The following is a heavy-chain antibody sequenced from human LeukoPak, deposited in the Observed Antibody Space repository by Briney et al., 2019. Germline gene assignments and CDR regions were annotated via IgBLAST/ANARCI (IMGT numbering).Heavy chain of an antibody. Sequence: PGGSQRLSCAASGFTFSDYYMSWIRQAPGKGLEWVSYISSSGSTIYYADSVKGRFTISRDNAKNSLYLQMNSLRAEDTAVYYCARGSNSSGWLNWYFDLWGRGTLVTVSS. D-gene: IGHD6-19*01. V-gene: IGHV3-11*01. CDR3: ARGSNSSGWLNWYFDL. CDR2: ISSSGSTI. J-gene: IGHJ2*01. CDR1: GFTFSDYY.